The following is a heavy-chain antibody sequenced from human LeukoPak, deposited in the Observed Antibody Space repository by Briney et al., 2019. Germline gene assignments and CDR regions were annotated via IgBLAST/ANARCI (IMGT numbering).Heavy chain of an antibody. CDR1: GGSFSGYY. J-gene: IGHJ5*02. Sequence: PSETLSLTCAVYGGSFSGYYWSWIRQPPGKGLEWIGEINHSGSTNYNPSLKSRVTISVDTSKNQFSLKLSSVTAADTAVYYCARRGRVQLWLRTVWFDPWGQGTLVTVSS. CDR3: ARRGRVQLWLRTVWFDP. CDR2: INHSGST. D-gene: IGHD5-18*01. V-gene: IGHV4-34*01.